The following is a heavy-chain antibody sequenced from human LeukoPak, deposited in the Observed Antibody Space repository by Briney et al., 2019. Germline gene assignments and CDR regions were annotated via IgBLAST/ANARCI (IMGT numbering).Heavy chain of an antibody. D-gene: IGHD3-22*01. V-gene: IGHV1-18*01. J-gene: IGHJ3*02. Sequence: GASVKVSCKASGGTFSSYAISWVRQAPGQGLEWMGWISAYNGNTNYAQKLQGRVTMTTDTSTSTAYMELRSLRSDDTAVYYCARVSVTMIVVVTRGYAFDIWGQGTMVTVSS. CDR2: ISAYNGNT. CDR1: GGTFSSYA. CDR3: ARVSVTMIVVVTRGYAFDI.